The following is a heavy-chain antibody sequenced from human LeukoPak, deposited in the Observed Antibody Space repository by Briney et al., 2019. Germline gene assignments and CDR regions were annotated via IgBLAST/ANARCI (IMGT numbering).Heavy chain of an antibody. D-gene: IGHD1-1*01. CDR3: ARGITTGAPY. Sequence: ASVKVSCKASGYTFTGYYMHWVRQAPGQGLEWMGWINPNSAGTNYAQNFQGRVTMTRDTSTNTAYMDLSSLRSDDTAVYYCARGITTGAPYWGPGTLVTVSS. CDR1: GYTFTGYY. J-gene: IGHJ4*02. CDR2: INPNSAGT. V-gene: IGHV1-2*02.